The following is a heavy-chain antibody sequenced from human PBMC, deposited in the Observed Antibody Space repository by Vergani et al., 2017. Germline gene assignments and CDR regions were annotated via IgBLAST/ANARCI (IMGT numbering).Heavy chain of an antibody. CDR3: ARVGHLVAVTGEGPSLDL. J-gene: IGHJ2*01. V-gene: IGHV2-5*01. CDR2: LYYRGNS. Sequence: QITLKESGPTLVKPTQTLTLTCTFSGFSLSTSGVGVGWIRQPPGKGLEWIASLYYRGNSYYSPSLRSRLTISVDTSKNQFSLRLNSVTAADPAVYYCARVGHLVAVTGEGPSLDLWGRGTLVTVSS. D-gene: IGHD2-21*02. CDR1: GFSLSTSGVG.